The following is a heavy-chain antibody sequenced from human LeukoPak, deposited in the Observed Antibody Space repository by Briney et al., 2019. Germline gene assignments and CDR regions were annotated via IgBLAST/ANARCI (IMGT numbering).Heavy chain of an antibody. Sequence: SETLSLTCTVSGGAVSSGTYYWSCIRQPPGQGLAWVGYIYYSGSTNYNPSLKSRVTISVDTSKNQFSLKLSSVTAADTAVYYWAVGYCSGGSCSRDYWGQGTLVTVSS. CDR3: AVGYCSGGSCSRDY. CDR2: IYYSGST. CDR1: GGAVSSGTYY. V-gene: IGHV4-61*01. J-gene: IGHJ4*02. D-gene: IGHD2-15*01.